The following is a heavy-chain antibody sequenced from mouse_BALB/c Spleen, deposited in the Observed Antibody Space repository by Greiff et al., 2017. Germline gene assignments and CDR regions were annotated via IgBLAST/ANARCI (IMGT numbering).Heavy chain of an antibody. J-gene: IGHJ4*01. CDR3: ARGGNYVWDY. CDR2: INPSSGYT. Sequence: QVQLQQSAAELARPGASVKMSCKASGYTFTSYTMHWVKQRPGQGLEWIGYINPSSGYTNYNQKFKDKATLTADKSSSTAYMQLSSLTSEDSAVYYCARGGNYVWDYWGQGTSVTVSS. V-gene: IGHV1-4*01. D-gene: IGHD2-1*01. CDR1: GYTFTSYT.